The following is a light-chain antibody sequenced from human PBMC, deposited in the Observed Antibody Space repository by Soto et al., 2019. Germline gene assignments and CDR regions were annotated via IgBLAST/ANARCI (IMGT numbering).Light chain of an antibody. CDR1: PSNDGNSG. CDR3: AAWDDSLNGVV. Sequence: QSVLTQPPSASRTPGQRVTISCAGSPSNDGNSGVNWYQQVPGAAPKLLINGNSQRRSGVPERFSASKSATSASLAISGVQSEDEADYFCAAWDDSLNGVVFGGGTKVTVL. J-gene: IGLJ3*02. V-gene: IGLV1-44*01. CDR2: GNS.